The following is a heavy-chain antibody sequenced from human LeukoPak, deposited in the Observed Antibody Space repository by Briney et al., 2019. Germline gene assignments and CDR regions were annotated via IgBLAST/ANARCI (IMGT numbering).Heavy chain of an antibody. Sequence: GGSLRLSCATSGFTFNNAWMSWVRQAPGKGLEWVGRIKGKTDGGTTDYAPSMKGRFTISRDESKNTLYLQTNSLEIEDTAVYYCSTGGGTFDYWGQGTLVTVSS. V-gene: IGHV3-15*01. D-gene: IGHD3-10*01. CDR2: IKGKTDGGTT. CDR3: STGGGTFDY. CDR1: GFTFNNAW. J-gene: IGHJ4*02.